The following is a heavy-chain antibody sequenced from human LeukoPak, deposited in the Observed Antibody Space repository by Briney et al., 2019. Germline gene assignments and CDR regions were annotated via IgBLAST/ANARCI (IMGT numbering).Heavy chain of an antibody. CDR1: GFTFSSYG. Sequence: PGGSLRLSCAASGFTFSSYGMHWVRQAPGKGLEWVAFIRYGGSNKYYADSVKGRFTISRDNSKNTLYLQMNSLRAEDTAVYYCAKDILGHGSGSYGGTYWGQGTLVTVSS. CDR3: AKDILGHGSGSYGGTY. D-gene: IGHD3-10*01. V-gene: IGHV3-30*02. CDR2: IRYGGSNK. J-gene: IGHJ4*02.